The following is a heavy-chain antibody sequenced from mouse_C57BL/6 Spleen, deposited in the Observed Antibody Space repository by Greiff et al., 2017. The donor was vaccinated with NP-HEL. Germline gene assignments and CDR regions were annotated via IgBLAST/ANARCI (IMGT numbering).Heavy chain of an antibody. CDR2: IYPGGGYT. D-gene: IGHD2-1*01. J-gene: IGHJ4*01. V-gene: IGHV1-63*01. Sequence: QVHVKQSGAELVRPGTSVKMSCKASGYTFTNYWIGWAKQRPGHGLEWIGDIYPGGGYTNYNEKFKGKATLTADKSSSTAYMQFSSLTSEDSAIYYCARSYYGNYFYYAMDYWGQGTSVTVSS. CDR1: GYTFTNYW. CDR3: ARSYYGNYFYYAMDY.